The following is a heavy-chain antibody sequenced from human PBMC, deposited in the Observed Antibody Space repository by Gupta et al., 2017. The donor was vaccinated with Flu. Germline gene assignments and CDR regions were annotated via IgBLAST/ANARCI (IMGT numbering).Heavy chain of an antibody. D-gene: IGHD1-1*01. J-gene: IGHJ3*01. V-gene: IGHV3-30*18. CDR3: VKAMFTWNVREGDSLDL. Sequence: FSSHGMHWVRQAPGKGLEWVAVISYDGGHRYYADSVKGRFTISRDISKNTLYLEMNSLRPEDTALYYCVKAMFTWNVREGDSLDLWGQGTMVTVSS. CDR2: ISYDGGHR. CDR1: FSSHG.